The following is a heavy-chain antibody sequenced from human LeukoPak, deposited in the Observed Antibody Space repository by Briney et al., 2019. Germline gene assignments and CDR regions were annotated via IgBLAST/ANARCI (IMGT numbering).Heavy chain of an antibody. CDR2: IYTSGST. J-gene: IGHJ6*03. Sequence: RPSETLSLTCTVSGGSISSYYWSWIRQPAGKGLEWIGRIYTSGSTNYNPSLKSRVTMSVDTSKNQFSLKLSSVTAADTAVYYCAREKGAYYYGSGSYYDYYYYYMDVWGKGTTVTVSS. V-gene: IGHV4-4*07. CDR3: AREKGAYYYGSGSYYDYYYYYMDV. CDR1: GGSISSYY. D-gene: IGHD3-10*01.